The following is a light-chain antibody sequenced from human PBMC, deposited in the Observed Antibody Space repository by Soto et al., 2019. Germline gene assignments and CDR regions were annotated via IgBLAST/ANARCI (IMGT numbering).Light chain of an antibody. Sequence: QSPATLSVSPGERATLSCRASQSVSSNLAWYQQKPGQAPRLLIYGASTRATGIPARFSGSGSGTEFTLTISSLQSEDFAVYYCQQYNNWPPLTFGQGTRLEI. CDR2: GAS. J-gene: IGKJ5*01. CDR3: QQYNNWPPLT. V-gene: IGKV3-15*01. CDR1: QSVSSN.